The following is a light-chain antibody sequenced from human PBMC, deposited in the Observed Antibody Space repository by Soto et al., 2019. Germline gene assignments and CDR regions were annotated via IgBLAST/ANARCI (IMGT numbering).Light chain of an antibody. CDR1: SSDVGGYNY. CDR2: EVS. J-gene: IGLJ3*02. Sequence: QSVLTQPASVSGSPGQSITISCTGTSSDVGGYNYVSWYQHHPGKAPKFMIYEVSNRPSGVSSRFSGSKSDNTASLTISGLQAEDEADYYCISYSSSNTWVFGGGTKVTVL. V-gene: IGLV2-14*01. CDR3: ISYSSSNTWV.